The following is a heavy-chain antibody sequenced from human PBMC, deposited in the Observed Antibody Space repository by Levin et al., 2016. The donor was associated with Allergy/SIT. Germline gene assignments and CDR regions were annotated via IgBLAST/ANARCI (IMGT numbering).Heavy chain of an antibody. D-gene: IGHD3-10*01. CDR1: GGTFSSYT. Sequence: SVKVSCKASGGTFSSYTITWVRQAPGHGLEWVGGIIPIFPTANYAQKFQGRVTMTTDTSTDTAYMELRSLRSDDTAVYYCARWPKRRGSDYWGQGTLVTVSS. CDR3: ARWPKRRGSDY. J-gene: IGHJ4*02. V-gene: IGHV1-69*05. CDR2: IIPIFPTA.